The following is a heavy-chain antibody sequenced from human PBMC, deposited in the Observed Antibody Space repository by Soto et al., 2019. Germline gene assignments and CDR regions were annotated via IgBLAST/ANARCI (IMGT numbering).Heavy chain of an antibody. CDR1: GFTFDDYA. CDR2: ITWNSGNI. J-gene: IGHJ4*01. Sequence: EDQLVESGGGLVRPGRSLRLSCTASGFTFDDYAMHWVRQAPGRGLEWVSGITWNSGNIAYADSVKGRFTIARDDDNNSLYLQMNSLRPEDTALYYCVKDSYADFHRVLSTAEYFFDYWGHGTLVTVSS. CDR3: VKDSYADFHRVLSTAEYFFDY. V-gene: IGHV3-9*01. D-gene: IGHD2-2*01.